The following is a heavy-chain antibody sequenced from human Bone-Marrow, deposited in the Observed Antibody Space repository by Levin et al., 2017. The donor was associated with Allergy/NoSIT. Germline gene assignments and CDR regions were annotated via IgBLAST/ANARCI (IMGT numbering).Heavy chain of an antibody. D-gene: IGHD3-10*01. Sequence: LSLTCAASGFRFTNSWMHWVRQAPGKGLLWVSHIKPDGSSTSYADSVKDRFTISRDNAKTTLYLQMNSLRAEDTAVYFCTSSGTFTDNWFDPWGQGTLVTVSP. V-gene: IGHV3-74*01. J-gene: IGHJ5*02. CDR3: TSSGTFTDNWFDP. CDR1: GFRFTNSW. CDR2: IKPDGSST.